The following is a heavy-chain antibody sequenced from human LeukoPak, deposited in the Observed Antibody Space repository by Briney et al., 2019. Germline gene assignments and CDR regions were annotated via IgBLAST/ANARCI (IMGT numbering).Heavy chain of an antibody. CDR1: GFTFSSQA. CDR2: ISESGDVT. Sequence: GGSLRLSCAASGFTFSSQAMSWVRQAPGKGLEWIAGISESGDVTFHVDSVKGRFTISRDNSRNTLFLQMDSLRVEDTAVYYCAKDPSSAIEMATPEVWFDPWGQGTLVTVSS. CDR3: AKDPSSAIEMATPEVWFDP. J-gene: IGHJ5*02. V-gene: IGHV3-23*01. D-gene: IGHD5-24*01.